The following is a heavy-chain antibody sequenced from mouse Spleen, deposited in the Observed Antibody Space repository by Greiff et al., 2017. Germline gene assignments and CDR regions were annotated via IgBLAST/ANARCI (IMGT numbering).Heavy chain of an antibody. D-gene: IGHD1-1*01. J-gene: IGHJ2*01. CDR2: ISSGGGNT. Sequence: DVHLVESGGGLVKLGGSLKLSCAASGFTFSSYAMSWVRQTPEKRLEWVATISSGGGNTYYPDSVKGRFTISRDNAKNTLYLQMSSLKSEDTAMYYCARQLRGDYFDYWGQGTTLTVSS. V-gene: IGHV5-9-3*01. CDR1: GFTFSSYA. CDR3: ARQLRGDYFDY.